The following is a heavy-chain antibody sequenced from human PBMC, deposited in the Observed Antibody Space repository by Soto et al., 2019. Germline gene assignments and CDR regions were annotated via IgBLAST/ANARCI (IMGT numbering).Heavy chain of an antibody. D-gene: IGHD2-8*01. Sequence: GGSLRLSCAASGFTFSSYAMSWVRQAPGKGLEWVASISGGGSNIYYADSVKGHFTISRDNSKNKLYLQMNSLSAEDTAVYYCARDTGYCNNGVCGYYYHGMDDWGQGTTVTVSS. V-gene: IGHV3-23*01. J-gene: IGHJ6*02. CDR2: ISGGGSNI. CDR1: GFTFSSYA. CDR3: ARDTGYCNNGVCGYYYHGMDD.